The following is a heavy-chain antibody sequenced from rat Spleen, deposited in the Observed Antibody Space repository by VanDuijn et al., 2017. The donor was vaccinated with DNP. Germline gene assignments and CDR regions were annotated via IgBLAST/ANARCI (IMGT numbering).Heavy chain of an antibody. CDR1: GFTFSNYD. V-gene: IGHV5-27*01. J-gene: IGHJ4*01. CDR3: TSLCILRARYYVMDA. Sequence: EVQLVESGGGLVQPGRSLKLSCAASGFTFSNYDMAWVRQAPTKGLEWVASITNSGGSTYYLDSVKGRFSLSRDNAKSTLYLQLNSLRSEDTATYYCTSLCILRARYYVMDAWGQGASVTVSS. CDR2: ITNSGGST. D-gene: IGHD1-6*01.